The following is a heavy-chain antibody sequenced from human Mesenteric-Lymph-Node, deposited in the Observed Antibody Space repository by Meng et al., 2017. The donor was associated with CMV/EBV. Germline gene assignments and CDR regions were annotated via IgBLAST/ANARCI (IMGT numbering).Heavy chain of an antibody. J-gene: IGHJ4*02. Sequence: ASVKVSCKASGYTFTSYYIHWVRQAPGQGLEWVGIVNPSDGTTYYAQNFQGRVTMTRDTSTSTVYMELSSLRSEDTAVYYCATNYCSTTSCFYDYWGQGTLVTVSS. D-gene: IGHD2-2*01. V-gene: IGHV1-46*01. CDR2: VNPSDGTT. CDR3: ATNYCSTTSCFYDY. CDR1: GYTFTSYY.